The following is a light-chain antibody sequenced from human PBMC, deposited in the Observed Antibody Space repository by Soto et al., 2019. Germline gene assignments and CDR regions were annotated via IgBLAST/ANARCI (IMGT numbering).Light chain of an antibody. CDR3: CSDAGRSTYV. CDR2: EVS. CDR1: GSYNF. Sequence: QSALTQPASVSGPPGQSITISCTVGSYNFVSWYQQHPGKAPKVLIYEVSKRPSGVSDRFSGSKSGNTASLTISGLQAEDEADYYCCSDAGRSTYVFGTGTKVTV. J-gene: IGLJ1*01. V-gene: IGLV2-23*02.